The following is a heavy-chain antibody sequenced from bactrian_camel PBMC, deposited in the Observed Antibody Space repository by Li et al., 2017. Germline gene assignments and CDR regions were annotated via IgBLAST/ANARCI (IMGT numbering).Heavy chain of an antibody. J-gene: IGHJ4*01. Sequence: QVQLVESGVGAVQTGGSLRLSCIVTGSTNSRRCMGWFRQAPGEEREVVAVAYAEGGDTNYADSVKGRFTISSDNAKNTLYLQMNSLVPEDTAMYYCAADRRGSRCLARREFDYWGQGTQVTVS. V-gene: IGHV3S6*01. CDR3: AADRRGSRCLARREFDY. CDR1: GSTNSRRC. CDR2: AYAEGGDT. D-gene: IGHD2*01.